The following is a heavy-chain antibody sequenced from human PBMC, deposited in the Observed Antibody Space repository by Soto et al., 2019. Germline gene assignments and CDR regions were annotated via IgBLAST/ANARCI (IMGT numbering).Heavy chain of an antibody. CDR1: GFTFSSYA. D-gene: IGHD6-13*01. V-gene: IGHV3-30-3*01. CDR3: AREGPEYSSSWYPPNYYYGMDV. CDR2: ISYAGSNK. Sequence: QVQLVESGGGVVQPGRSLRLSCAASGFTFSSYAMHWFRQAPGKGLEWVPVISYAGSNKYYADSVKGRFTISRDNSKNTLYLQMNSRRAEDTAVYYCAREGPEYSSSWYPPNYYYGMDVWGKGTTVTVSS. J-gene: IGHJ6*04.